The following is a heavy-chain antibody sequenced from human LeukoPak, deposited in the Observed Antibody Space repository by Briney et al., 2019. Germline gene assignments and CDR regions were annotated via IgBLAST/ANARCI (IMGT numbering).Heavy chain of an antibody. D-gene: IGHD5-18*01. CDR1: GFTFGSHA. Sequence: GGSLRLSCEASGFTFGSHAMYWVRQAPGKGLEWVAGIFGSGGSPHYADSVKGRFTISRDDSRNTVYLQINSLRAEDTAVYYCGKTTVGYSSGQKPAWPVDYWGQGTLVTVSS. V-gene: IGHV3-23*01. CDR3: GKTTVGYSSGQKPAWPVDY. CDR2: IFGSGGSP. J-gene: IGHJ4*02.